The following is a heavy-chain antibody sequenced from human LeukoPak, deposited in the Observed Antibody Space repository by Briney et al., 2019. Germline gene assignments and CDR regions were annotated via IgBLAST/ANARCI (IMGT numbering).Heavy chain of an antibody. CDR2: IRYDGSNK. Sequence: GGSLRLSCAASGFTFSSYGMHWVRQAPGKGLEWVAFIRYDGSNKYYADSVEGRFTISRDNSKNTLYLQMNSLRAEDTAVYYCASLTTVTTLRSPGYYYYGMDVWGQGTTVTVSS. J-gene: IGHJ6*02. V-gene: IGHV3-30*02. CDR3: ASLTTVTTLRSPGYYYYGMDV. CDR1: GFTFSSYG. D-gene: IGHD4-17*01.